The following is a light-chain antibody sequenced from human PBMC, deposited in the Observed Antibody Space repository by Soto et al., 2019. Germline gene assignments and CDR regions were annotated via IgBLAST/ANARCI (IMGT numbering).Light chain of an antibody. Sequence: QSELAQPASVSGSPGQSITISCTGTRSDVGTYNLVSWYQQHPGKAPKLMIYEGTKRPSGVSNRFSGSKSGNTASLTISGLQAEDDADYYCCSYAGNSYVFGTGTKVTVL. V-gene: IGLV2-23*01. CDR1: RSDVGTYNL. CDR2: EGT. J-gene: IGLJ1*01. CDR3: CSYAGNSYV.